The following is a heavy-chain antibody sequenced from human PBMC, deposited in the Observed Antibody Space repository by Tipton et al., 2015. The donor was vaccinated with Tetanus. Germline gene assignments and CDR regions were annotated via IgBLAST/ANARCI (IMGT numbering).Heavy chain of an antibody. Sequence: QVQLVQSGAEVKKPGASVKVSCKASGYTFTSYGISWVRQAPGQGLEWMGWISAYNGNTNYAQKLQGRVTMTTDTSTSTAYMELRSLRSDDTAVYYCARDKTRITMVRGVSYDAFDIWGQGTMVTVSS. CDR2: ISAYNGNT. CDR3: ARDKTRITMVRGVSYDAFDI. CDR1: GYTFTSYG. J-gene: IGHJ3*02. D-gene: IGHD3-10*01. V-gene: IGHV1-18*01.